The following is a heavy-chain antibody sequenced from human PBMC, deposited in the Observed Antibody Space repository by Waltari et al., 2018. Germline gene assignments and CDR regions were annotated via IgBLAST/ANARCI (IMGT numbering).Heavy chain of an antibody. CDR3: AKGHSGSYGLKD. Sequence: EVQLVESGGGLVQPGRSLRLSCAVSGCNLDDYAMHWVRQAPGKGLEWVSGISWNSDNIGYADSVKGRFTISRDNAKNSLYLQMNSLRPEDTALYYCAKGHSGSYGLKDWGQGTLVTVSS. D-gene: IGHD1-26*01. CDR1: GCNLDDYA. J-gene: IGHJ4*02. CDR2: ISWNSDNI. V-gene: IGHV3-9*01.